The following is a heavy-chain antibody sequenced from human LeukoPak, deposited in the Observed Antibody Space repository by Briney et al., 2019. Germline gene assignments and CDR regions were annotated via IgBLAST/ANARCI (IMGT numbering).Heavy chain of an antibody. Sequence: SETLSLTCTVSGGSISSGSYYWSWIRQPAGKGLEWIGRIYTSGSTNYNPSLKSRVTISVDTSKNQFSLKLSSVTAADTAVYYCARGRQQLVNWGQGTLVTVSS. J-gene: IGHJ4*02. CDR2: IYTSGST. D-gene: IGHD6-13*01. V-gene: IGHV4-61*02. CDR1: GGSISSGSYY. CDR3: ARGRQQLVN.